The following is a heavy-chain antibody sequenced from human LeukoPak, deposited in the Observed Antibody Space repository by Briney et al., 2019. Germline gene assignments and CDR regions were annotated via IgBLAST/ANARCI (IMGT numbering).Heavy chain of an antibody. CDR2: IYTNGNT. CDR3: ARGGVPGAGNWFDP. Sequence: SGTLSLTCTVSGASITNYYWNWIRQPAGKGLGWIGRIYTNGNTKYNPSLNSRVTLSVDTSKNQFSLRLSSVTAADTAVYYCARGGVPGAGNWFDPWGQGTLVTVSS. V-gene: IGHV4-4*07. CDR1: GASITNYY. D-gene: IGHD2-2*01. J-gene: IGHJ5*02.